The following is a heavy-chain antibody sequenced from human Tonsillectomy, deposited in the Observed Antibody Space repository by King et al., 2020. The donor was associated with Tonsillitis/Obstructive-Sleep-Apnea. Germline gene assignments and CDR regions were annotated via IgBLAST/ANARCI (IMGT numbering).Heavy chain of an antibody. J-gene: IGHJ6*03. D-gene: IGHD2-21*01. CDR3: AGVAYYYYYSMDV. V-gene: IGHV1-69*09. CDR2: IIPIIRIT. Sequence: QLVQSGAEVKKPGSSVKVSCKTSGGTFNTYAISWVRQAPGQGLEWMGRIIPIIRITNYAQKFQGRVTITADKSTSTAYMELSSLRSDDTALYYCAGVAYYYYYSMDVWGKGTTVTVSS. CDR1: GGTFNTYA.